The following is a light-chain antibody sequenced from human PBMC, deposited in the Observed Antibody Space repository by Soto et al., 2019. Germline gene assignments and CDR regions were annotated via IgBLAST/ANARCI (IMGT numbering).Light chain of an antibody. CDR3: QYYGSSPWT. V-gene: IGKV3-20*01. Sequence: EIVLTQSPGTLSLSPGERATLSCRASQSVSSTNLAWYQHKPGQAPRLLIYGASSRATGIPDRFSGSGSGTDFTLTISRLEPEDFAVYYCQYYGSSPWTFGQGTKVEIK. J-gene: IGKJ1*01. CDR1: QSVSSTN. CDR2: GAS.